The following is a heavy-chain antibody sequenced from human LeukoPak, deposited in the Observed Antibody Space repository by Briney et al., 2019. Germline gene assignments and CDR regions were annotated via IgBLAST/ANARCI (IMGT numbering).Heavy chain of an antibody. Sequence: GGSLRLSCAGSGFTFSTYWMTCVRQAPGKGLEWVANINQDGGEKYYVDSVKGRFTISRDNAKNSLYLQMNSLRAEDTAVYYCARGAYYYEDWGQGTLVTVSS. CDR2: INQDGGEK. V-gene: IGHV3-7*01. J-gene: IGHJ4*02. CDR1: GFTFSTYW. CDR3: ARGAYYYED. D-gene: IGHD3-22*01.